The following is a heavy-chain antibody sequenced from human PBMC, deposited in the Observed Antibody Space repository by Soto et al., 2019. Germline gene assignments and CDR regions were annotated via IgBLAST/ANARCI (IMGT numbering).Heavy chain of an antibody. CDR1: GGPIPSGGYY. D-gene: IGHD4-17*01. J-gene: IGHJ4*02. Sequence: QVQLQESGPGLVRPSQTLSLTCTVSGGPIPSGGYYLSWIRQHSGKGLEWIGYNYYSGSTYYNPSLKSRVTKSVDTSKNQFPLKLSSVTAADTAVYYCARVGLSGDSYYFDCWGQGTLVTVSS. CDR3: ARVGLSGDSYYFDC. V-gene: IGHV4-31*03. CDR2: NYYSGST.